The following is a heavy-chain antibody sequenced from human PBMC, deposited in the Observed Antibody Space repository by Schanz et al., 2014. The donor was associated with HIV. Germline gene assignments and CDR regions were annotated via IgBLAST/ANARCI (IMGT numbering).Heavy chain of an antibody. CDR3: ARGSGPYYYYYGMDV. CDR2: LYSGGRK. D-gene: IGHD3-10*01. J-gene: IGHJ6*02. CDR1: GFTVSSNY. V-gene: IGHV3-53*01. Sequence: EVQLVESGGGLIQPGGSLRLTCVASGFTVSSNYMTWVRQAPGKGLEWVSVLYSGGRKYYADAVKGRFTISRDNSKNTLYLQMNSLRAEDTAVYYCARGSGPYYYYYGMDVWGQGTTVTVSS.